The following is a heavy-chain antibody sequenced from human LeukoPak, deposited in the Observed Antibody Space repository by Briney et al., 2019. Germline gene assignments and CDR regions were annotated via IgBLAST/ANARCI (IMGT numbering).Heavy chain of an antibody. Sequence: GGSLRLSCAASGFTFISYSMNWVRQAPGKGLEWVSSISSSSYIYYADSVKGRFTISRDNARNSLYLQVNSLRAEDTAVYYCARDAGEGCFDYWGQGTLVTVSS. J-gene: IGHJ4*02. D-gene: IGHD3-10*01. CDR3: ARDAGEGCFDY. V-gene: IGHV3-21*01. CDR2: ISSSSYI. CDR1: GFTFISYS.